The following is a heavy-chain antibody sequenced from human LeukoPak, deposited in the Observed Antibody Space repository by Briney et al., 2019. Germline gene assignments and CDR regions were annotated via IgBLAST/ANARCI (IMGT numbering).Heavy chain of an antibody. D-gene: IGHD2-15*01. V-gene: IGHV3-7*01. CDR1: GFTFSSYW. J-gene: IGHJ4*02. CDR2: IKQDGSEK. Sequence: GGSLRLSCAASGFTFSSYWMSWVRQAPGKGLEWVANIKQDGSEKYYVDSVKGRFTISRDNAKNSLYLQMNILRAEDTAVYYCARARGCSAGRCYSGFDYWGQGTLVTVSS. CDR3: ARARGCSAGRCYSGFDY.